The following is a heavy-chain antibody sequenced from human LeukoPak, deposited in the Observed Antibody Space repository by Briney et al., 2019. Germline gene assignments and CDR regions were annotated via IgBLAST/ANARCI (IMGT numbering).Heavy chain of an antibody. CDR3: ARSGSYYELVY. V-gene: IGHV3-30-3*01. CDR1: GFTFSSYA. D-gene: IGHD1-26*01. CDR2: ISYDGSNK. Sequence: GGSLTLSCAASGFTFSSYAMHWVRQAPGKGLEWVAVISYDGSNKYYADSVKGRFTISRDDSKNTLYLQMNSLRAEDTAVYYCARSGSYYELVYWGPGTLVTVSS. J-gene: IGHJ4*02.